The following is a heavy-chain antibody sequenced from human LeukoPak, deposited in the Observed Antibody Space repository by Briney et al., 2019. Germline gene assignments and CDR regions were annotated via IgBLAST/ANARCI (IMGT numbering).Heavy chain of an antibody. Sequence: LRLSXAASGXTFSTYCMHWVRQAPGKGPMWVSRICPDGTVTNYADSVKARFIISRDNARNTVYLQMNSLRVEDTAVYYCVRDFRSADYWGQGTLVTVSS. CDR3: VRDFRSADY. CDR1: GXTFSTYC. V-gene: IGHV3-74*01. J-gene: IGHJ4*02. CDR2: ICPDGTVT.